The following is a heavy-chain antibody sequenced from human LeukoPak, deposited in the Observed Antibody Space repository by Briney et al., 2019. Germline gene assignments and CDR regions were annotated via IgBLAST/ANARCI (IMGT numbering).Heavy chain of an antibody. CDR3: ARGRSRTAAAGTMEDY. V-gene: IGHV4-34*01. D-gene: IGHD6-13*01. CDR1: GFTVSSNY. CDR2: INHSGST. J-gene: IGHJ4*02. Sequence: TGGSLRLSCAASGFTVSSNYMSWVRQPPGKGLEWIGEINHSGSTNYNPSLKSRVTISVDTSKNQFSLKLSSVTAADTAVYYCARGRSRTAAAGTMEDYWGQGTLVTVSS.